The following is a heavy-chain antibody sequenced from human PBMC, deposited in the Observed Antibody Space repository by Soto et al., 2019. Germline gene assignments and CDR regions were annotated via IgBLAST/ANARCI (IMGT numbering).Heavy chain of an antibody. D-gene: IGHD3-22*01. CDR3: ARSITMRVVVTHDAFDI. V-gene: IGHV3-30-3*01. Sequence: QVQLVESGGGVVQPGRSLRLSCAASGFTFSSYAMHWVRQAPGKGLEWVAVISYDGSNKYYADSVKGRFTISRDNSKNTLYLQMNSLRAEVTAVYYCARSITMRVVVTHDAFDIWGQGTMVTVSS. CDR2: ISYDGSNK. CDR1: GFTFSSYA. J-gene: IGHJ3*02.